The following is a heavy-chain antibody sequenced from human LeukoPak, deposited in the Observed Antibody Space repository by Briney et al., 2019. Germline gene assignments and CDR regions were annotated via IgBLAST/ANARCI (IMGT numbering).Heavy chain of an antibody. Sequence: SGGSLRLSCAASGFTFSDYYMSWIRQAPGKGLEWVSYISSSGSTIYYADSVKGRFTISRDNAKNSLYLQMNNLRAEDTAVYYCTRGGVGIAAAGTFDYWGQGTLVTVSS. V-gene: IGHV3-11*04. CDR1: GFTFSDYY. CDR2: ISSSGSTI. D-gene: IGHD6-13*01. CDR3: TRGGVGIAAAGTFDY. J-gene: IGHJ4*02.